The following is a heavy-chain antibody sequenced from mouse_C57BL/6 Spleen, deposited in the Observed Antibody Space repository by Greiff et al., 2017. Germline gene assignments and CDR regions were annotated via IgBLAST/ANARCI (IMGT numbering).Heavy chain of an antibody. V-gene: IGHV1-64*01. Sequence: VQLQQPGAELVKPGASVKLSCKASGYTFTSYWMHWVKQRPGQGLEWIGMIHPNSGSTNYNEKFKSKATLTVDKSSSTAYMQLSSLTSEDSAVYYCARSPSSGYAMDYWGQGTSVTVSS. D-gene: IGHD3-1*01. CDR3: ARSPSSGYAMDY. CDR1: GYTFTSYW. CDR2: IHPNSGST. J-gene: IGHJ4*01.